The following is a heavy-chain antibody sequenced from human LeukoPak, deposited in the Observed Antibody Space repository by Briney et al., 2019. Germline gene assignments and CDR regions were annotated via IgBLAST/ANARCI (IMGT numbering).Heavy chain of an antibody. V-gene: IGHV3-48*01. CDR1: GFTFTIYG. CDR2: LSGRSDSI. D-gene: IGHD1-26*01. Sequence: GGSLRLSCAASGFTFTIYGMNWLRQAPGKGLEWVSYLSGRSDSIYYAESVKGRFTISRDNSKNTLFLQMNSLRAEDMAVYYCARIEWERLGRAFDIWGQGTMVTVSS. J-gene: IGHJ3*02. CDR3: ARIEWERLGRAFDI.